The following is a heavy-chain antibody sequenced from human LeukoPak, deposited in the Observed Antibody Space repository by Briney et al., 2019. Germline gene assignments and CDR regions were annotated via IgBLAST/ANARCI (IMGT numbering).Heavy chain of an antibody. Sequence: ASVKVSCKASGCTFISYASNWVRQAPGQGREGMGRIIPIFGTANYAQKFQDRVTITTDESTSTAYMELSSLRSEDTAVYYCARDLPTYYYDSSGYYDAFDIWGQGTMVTVSS. CDR2: IIPIFGTA. V-gene: IGHV1-69*05. CDR3: ARDLPTYYYDSSGYYDAFDI. D-gene: IGHD3-22*01. J-gene: IGHJ3*02. CDR1: GCTFISYA.